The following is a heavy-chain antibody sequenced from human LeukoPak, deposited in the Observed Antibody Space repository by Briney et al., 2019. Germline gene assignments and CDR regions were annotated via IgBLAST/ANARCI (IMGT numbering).Heavy chain of an antibody. CDR3: ARQVWAVAGIGRWFDP. V-gene: IGHV4-34*01. Sequence: PSETLSLTCAVYGGSFSGYYWSWIRQPPGKGLEWIGEINHSGSTNYNPSLKSRVTISADTSKNQFSLKLSSVTAADTAVYYCARQVWAVAGIGRWFDPWGQGTLVTVSS. CDR1: GGSFSGYY. J-gene: IGHJ5*02. D-gene: IGHD6-19*01. CDR2: INHSGST.